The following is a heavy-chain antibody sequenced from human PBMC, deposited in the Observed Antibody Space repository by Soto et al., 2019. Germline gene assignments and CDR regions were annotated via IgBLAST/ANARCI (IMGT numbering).Heavy chain of an antibody. CDR1: GDSISGSPYF. D-gene: IGHD6-13*01. CDR3: ARLQAAVPHY. V-gene: IGHV4-39*01. CDR2: IFYDGYT. Sequence: QLQLQESGPGLVMPSETLSLTCTVSGDSISGSPYFWGWIRQPPGKRLEWIGSIFYDGYTLYTPSLRSRVAISVDTSKNQFSLKLASVAAADTATYFCARLQAAVPHYWGQGTLVTVSS. J-gene: IGHJ4*02.